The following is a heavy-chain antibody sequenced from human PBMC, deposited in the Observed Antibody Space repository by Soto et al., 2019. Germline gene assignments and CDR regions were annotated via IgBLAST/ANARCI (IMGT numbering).Heavy chain of an antibody. Sequence: WETLSLTCAVSGGSINSYYWNWVRQPPGKGLEWIGYIYYSGSTNYNPSLKSRVTISVDTSKNQFSLKLRSVTAADTAMYFCAKNDDHGSHYHGMDVWGQGTTVTVSS. CDR1: GGSINSYY. CDR2: IYYSGST. D-gene: IGHD4-17*01. J-gene: IGHJ6*02. CDR3: AKNDDHGSHYHGMDV. V-gene: IGHV4-59*01.